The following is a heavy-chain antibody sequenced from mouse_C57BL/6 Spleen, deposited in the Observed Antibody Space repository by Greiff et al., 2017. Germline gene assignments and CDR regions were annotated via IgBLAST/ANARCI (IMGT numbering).Heavy chain of an antibody. V-gene: IGHV1-80*01. Sequence: QVQLQQSGAELVKPGASVKISCKASGYAFSSYWMNWVKQRPGKGLEWIGQIYPGAGDTNYNGKFKGKATLTSDKSSSTAYMQRSSLNSEDTAVYFCARAITTVGATYWYFDVWGTGTTVTVSS. CDR1: GYAFSSYW. CDR3: ARAITTVGATYWYFDV. CDR2: IYPGAGDT. J-gene: IGHJ1*03. D-gene: IGHD1-1*01.